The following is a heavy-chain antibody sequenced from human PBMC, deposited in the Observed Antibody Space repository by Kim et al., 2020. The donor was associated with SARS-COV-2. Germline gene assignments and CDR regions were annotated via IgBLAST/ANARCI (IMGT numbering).Heavy chain of an antibody. J-gene: IGHJ5*02. CDR2: INPNSGGT. Sequence: ASVKVSCKASGYTFTGYYMHWVRQAPGQGLEWMGRINPNSGGTNYAQKFQGRVTMTGDTSISTAYMELSRLRSDDTAVYYCARVLNTAMPEDWFDPWGQGTLVTVSS. D-gene: IGHD5-18*01. CDR1: GYTFTGYY. CDR3: ARVLNTAMPEDWFDP. V-gene: IGHV1-2*06.